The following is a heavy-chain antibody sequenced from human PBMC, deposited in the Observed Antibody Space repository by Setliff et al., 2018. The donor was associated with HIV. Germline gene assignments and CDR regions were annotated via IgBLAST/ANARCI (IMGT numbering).Heavy chain of an antibody. V-gene: IGHV4-39*01. CDR3: ARHGIVVMIAIPNWFDP. CDR1: GNSISSSSHY. D-gene: IGHD2-21*01. J-gene: IGHJ5*02. CDR2: VYHSGST. Sequence: SETLSLTCSVSGNSISSSSHYWGWIRQPPGKGLEWIGSVYHSGSTHYNPSLKSRVTISVDTSKNQFSLKLTSVTAADTAVYYCARHGIVVMIAIPNWFDPCGHVTLVTVSS.